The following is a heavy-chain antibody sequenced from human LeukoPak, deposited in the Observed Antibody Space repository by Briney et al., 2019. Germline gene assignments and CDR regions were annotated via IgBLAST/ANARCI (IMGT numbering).Heavy chain of an antibody. Sequence: PGGSLRLSCAASGFTFSTYGMHWVRQAPGKGLEWMTIIREDGSNKYHADSVKGRFSISRDNSKNTLYLQMNSLRAEDTAVYYCAKDRHYYSSGNYPWYMDVWGKGTTVAISS. CDR3: AKDRHYYSSGNYPWYMDV. V-gene: IGHV3-30*02. CDR2: IREDGSNK. J-gene: IGHJ6*03. D-gene: IGHD3-10*01. CDR1: GFTFSTYG.